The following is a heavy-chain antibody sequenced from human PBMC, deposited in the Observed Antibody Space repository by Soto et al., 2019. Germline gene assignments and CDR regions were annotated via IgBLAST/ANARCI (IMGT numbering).Heavy chain of an antibody. D-gene: IGHD2-2*01. V-gene: IGHV4-59*01. CDR3: AGVPLYCSSTSCSRYYYYYGMDV. J-gene: IGHJ6*02. CDR2: IYYSGST. CDR1: GGSISSYY. Sequence: SETLSLTCTVSGGSISSYYWSWIRQPPGKGLEWIGHIYYSGSTNYNPSLKSRVTISVDTSKNQFSLKLSSVTAADTAMYYCAGVPLYCSSTSCSRYYYYYGMDVWGQGTTVTVSS.